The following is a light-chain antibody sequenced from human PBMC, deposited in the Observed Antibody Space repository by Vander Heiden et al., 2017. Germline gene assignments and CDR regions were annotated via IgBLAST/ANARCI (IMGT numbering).Light chain of an antibody. Sequence: QSVLTPPPSASGTPGQRVTISCSGSSSSIGSDTVHWYQQLPETAPKLLIYDDNQRASGVPDRFSGSKSGTSASLAISGLQSEDEADYYCAAWTDSLNAYVFGTGTEVTVL. CDR2: DDN. J-gene: IGLJ1*01. CDR1: SSSIGSDT. CDR3: AAWTDSLNAYV. V-gene: IGLV1-44*01.